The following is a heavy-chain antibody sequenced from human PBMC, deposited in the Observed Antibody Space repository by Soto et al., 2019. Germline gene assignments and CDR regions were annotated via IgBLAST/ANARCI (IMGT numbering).Heavy chain of an antibody. Sequence: ASVKVSCKASGYTFTSYAMHWVRQAPGQRLEWMGWINAGNGNTKYSQNFQGRVTITRDTSTSTAYMELRSLRSDDSAVYHCARSQGLKPVSSNYVLEPGGEGSLVTVSS. V-gene: IGHV1-3*01. D-gene: IGHD4-4*01. CDR3: ARSQGLKPVSSNYVLEP. CDR2: INAGNGNT. CDR1: GYTFTSYA. J-gene: IGHJ4*02.